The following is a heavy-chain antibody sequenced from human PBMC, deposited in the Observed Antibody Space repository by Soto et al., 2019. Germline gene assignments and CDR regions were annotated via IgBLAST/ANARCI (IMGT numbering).Heavy chain of an antibody. Sequence: SETLSLTCTVSGGSISSYYWSWIRQPPGKGLEWIGYIYYSGSTNYNPSLKSRVTISVDTSKNQFSLKLSSVTAADTAGYYCARLGGYCTITSCYGYYGMDVWGQGTTVTVS. D-gene: IGHD2-2*01. CDR3: ARLGGYCTITSCYGYYGMDV. V-gene: IGHV4-59*08. CDR2: IYYSGST. CDR1: GGSISSYY. J-gene: IGHJ6*02.